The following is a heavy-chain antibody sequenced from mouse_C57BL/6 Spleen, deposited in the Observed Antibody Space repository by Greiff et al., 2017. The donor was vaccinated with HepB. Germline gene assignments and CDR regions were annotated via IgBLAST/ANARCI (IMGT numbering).Heavy chain of an antibody. V-gene: IGHV1-78*01. J-gene: IGHJ2*01. D-gene: IGHD4-1*01. CDR2: IYPRDGST. CDR1: GYTFTDHT. Sequence: VKLMESDAELVKPGASVKISCKVSGYTFTDHTIHWMKQRPEQGLEWIGYIYPRDGSTKYNEKFKGKATLTADKSSSTAYMQLNSLTSEDSAVYFCARGKLGRGYYFDYWGQGTTLTVSS. CDR3: ARGKLGRGYYFDY.